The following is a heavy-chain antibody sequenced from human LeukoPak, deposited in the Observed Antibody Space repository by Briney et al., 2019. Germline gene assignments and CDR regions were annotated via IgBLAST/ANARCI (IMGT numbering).Heavy chain of an antibody. D-gene: IGHD3-10*01. V-gene: IGHV1-2*02. Sequence: ASVKVSCKASGYTFTGYYMHWVRQAPGQGLEWMGWINPNSGGTNYAQKFQGRVTMTRDTSISTAYMELSRLRSDDTAVYYCARDEDTMVRGLDYWGQGTLVTVSS. CDR2: INPNSGGT. J-gene: IGHJ4*02. CDR3: ARDEDTMVRGLDY. CDR1: GYTFTGYY.